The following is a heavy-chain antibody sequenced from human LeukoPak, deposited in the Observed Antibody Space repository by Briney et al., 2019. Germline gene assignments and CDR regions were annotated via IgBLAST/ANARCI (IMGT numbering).Heavy chain of an antibody. CDR3: ARDNSVGDNAWWFDP. J-gene: IGHJ5*02. CDR1: GYTFTSYY. D-gene: IGHD1-26*01. V-gene: IGHV1-46*01. CDR2: INPTGGST. Sequence: ASVKVSCKASGYTFTSYYMHWVRQAPGQGLEWMGLINPTGGSTGYAQKFQGRVTMTRDMSTSTDYMELSSPRSEDTAIYYCARDNSVGDNAWWFDPWGQGTLVTVSS.